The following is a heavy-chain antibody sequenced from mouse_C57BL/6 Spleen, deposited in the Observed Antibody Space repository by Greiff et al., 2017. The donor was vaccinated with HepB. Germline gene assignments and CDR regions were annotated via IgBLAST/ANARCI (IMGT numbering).Heavy chain of an antibody. V-gene: IGHV1-54*01. CDR2: INPGSGGT. Sequence: VQLQQSGAELVRPGPSVKVSCKASGYAFTNYLIEWVKQRPGQGLEWIGVINPGSGGTNYNEKFKGKATLTADKSSSTAYMQLSSLTSEDSAVYFCARSPFSGYYAMDYWGQGTSVTVSS. D-gene: IGHD3-2*02. CDR1: GYAFTNYL. J-gene: IGHJ4*01. CDR3: ARSPFSGYYAMDY.